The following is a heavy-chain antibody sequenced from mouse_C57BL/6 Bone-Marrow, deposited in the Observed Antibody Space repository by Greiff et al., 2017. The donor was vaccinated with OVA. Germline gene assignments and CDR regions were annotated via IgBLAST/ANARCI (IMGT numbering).Heavy chain of an antibody. CDR1: GFTFSDFY. CDR2: SRNKANDYTT. J-gene: IGHJ1*03. V-gene: IGHV7-1*01. Sequence: EVKVVDSGGGLVQSGRSLRLSCATSGFTFSDFYMEWVRQAPGKGLEWIAASRNKANDYTTEYSASVKGRFIVSRDTSQSILYLQMNALRAEDTAIYYCARDARTHWYFDVWGTGTTVTVSS. CDR3: ARDARTHWYFDV.